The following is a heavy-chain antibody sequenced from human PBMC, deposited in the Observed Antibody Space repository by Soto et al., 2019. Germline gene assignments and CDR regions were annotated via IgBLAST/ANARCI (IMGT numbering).Heavy chain of an antibody. Sequence: QVQLQQSGPGLVKPSQTLSLTCAISGDSVSSNSAAWNWIRQSPSRGLEWLGRTYYRSKWYNDYAVSVKSRITINPDTSKNQFSLQLNSVTPEDTAVYYCAREYEDPGIEWELSWFDPWGQGTLVTVSS. J-gene: IGHJ5*02. CDR1: GDSVSSNSAA. CDR3: AREYEDPGIEWELSWFDP. CDR2: TYYRSKWYN. V-gene: IGHV6-1*01. D-gene: IGHD1-26*01.